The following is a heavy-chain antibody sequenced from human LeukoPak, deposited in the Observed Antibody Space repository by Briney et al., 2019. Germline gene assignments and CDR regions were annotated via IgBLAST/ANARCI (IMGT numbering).Heavy chain of an antibody. CDR1: GFTVSSNY. CDR3: ARDRSGYYDILTGYYMDYYYGMDV. D-gene: IGHD3-9*01. CDR2: IYSGGST. Sequence: GGSLRLSCAASGFTVSSNYMSWVRQAPGKGLEWVSVIYSGGSTYYADSVKGRFTISRDNSKNTLYLQMNSLRAEDTAVYYCARDRSGYYDILTGYYMDYYYGMDVWGQGTTVTVSS. J-gene: IGHJ6*02. V-gene: IGHV3-66*01.